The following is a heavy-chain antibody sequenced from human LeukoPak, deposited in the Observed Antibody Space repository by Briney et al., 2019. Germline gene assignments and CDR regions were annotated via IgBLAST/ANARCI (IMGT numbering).Heavy chain of an antibody. J-gene: IGHJ5*02. CDR3: ARDYDVLTAYPPTQLFDP. V-gene: IGHV4-59*12. D-gene: IGHD3-9*01. CDR2: IYYSGTT. Sequence: PSETLSLTCTVSGGSMNKYYWNWIRQPPGKGLEWIGYIYYSGTTNYNPSLNSRVTMSVDTSKNQFSLKLNSVTAADTAVYYCARDYDVLTAYPPTQLFDPWGQGTLVTVSS. CDR1: GGSMNKYY.